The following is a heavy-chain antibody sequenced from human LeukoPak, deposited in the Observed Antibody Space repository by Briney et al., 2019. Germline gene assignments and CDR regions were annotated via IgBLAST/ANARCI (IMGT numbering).Heavy chain of an antibody. J-gene: IGHJ4*02. CDR1: GFTFTNYG. V-gene: IGHV3-48*01. Sequence: PGGSLRLSCATSGFTFTNYGINWVRQAPGKGLEWLSYVSDSGILCADSVKGRFTISRDNARNSLYLQMNSLRVEDTAVYYCARDRGGGGDYWGQGTLVTVSS. CDR3: ARDRGGGGDY. CDR2: VSDSGI. D-gene: IGHD3-16*01.